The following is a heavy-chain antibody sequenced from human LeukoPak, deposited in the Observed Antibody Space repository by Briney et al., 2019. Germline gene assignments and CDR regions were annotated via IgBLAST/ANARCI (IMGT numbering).Heavy chain of an antibody. Sequence: PGRSLRLSCAASGFTFSSYAMHWVRQAPGKGLEWVAFISYDGSNTNHADSVKARFTISRDNSKNTLYLQMNSLRTADTAVYYCAETASFDYFDYWGQGALVTVSS. D-gene: IGHD3-3*01. V-gene: IGHV3-30*03. CDR2: ISYDGSNT. CDR3: AETASFDYFDY. CDR1: GFTFSSYA. J-gene: IGHJ4*02.